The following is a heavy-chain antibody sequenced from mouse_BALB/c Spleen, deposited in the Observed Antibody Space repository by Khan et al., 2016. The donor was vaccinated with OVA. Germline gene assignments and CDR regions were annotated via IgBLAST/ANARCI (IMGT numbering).Heavy chain of an antibody. CDR2: INPTSGYT. J-gene: IGHJ2*01. Sequence: QVQLKQSGAELAKPGASVKMSCKASGYTFTSYWMHWIKQRPGPGLEWIGYINPTSGYTDYNQKFKDKATLTADKSSSTAYMQLSSLTSDDSAVYYCARDRIDYWGQGTALTVSS. CDR1: GYTFTSYW. CDR3: ARDRIDY. V-gene: IGHV1-7*01.